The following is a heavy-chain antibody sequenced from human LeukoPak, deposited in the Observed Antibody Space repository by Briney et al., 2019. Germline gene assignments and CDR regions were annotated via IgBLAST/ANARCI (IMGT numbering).Heavy chain of an antibody. V-gene: IGHV3-23*01. CDR2: ITGSSTWT. Sequence: GGSLRLSCAASGFTFGNFGMTWVRQAPGKGLQWVSGITGSSTWTYYAASVKGRFTVSRDNSQNTLHLQMNSLRADDTAVYYCARELVSSGTGYFDLWGRGTLVTVSS. D-gene: IGHD3-10*01. J-gene: IGHJ2*01. CDR3: ARELVSSGTGYFDL. CDR1: GFTFGNFG.